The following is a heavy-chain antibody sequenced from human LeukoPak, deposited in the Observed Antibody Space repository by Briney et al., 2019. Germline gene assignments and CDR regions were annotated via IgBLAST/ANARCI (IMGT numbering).Heavy chain of an antibody. V-gene: IGHV3-7*01. CDR2: IKKDGSEK. D-gene: IGHD5-18*01. CDR3: ARHLSGVTGYTYGRGIDY. CDR1: GFTFSSYG. Sequence: GRSLRLSCAASGFTFSSYGMHWVRQAPGKGLELVANIKKDGSEKYYVDSVKGRLTISRDNAKTSLYLQMDSLRAEDTAVYYCARHLSGVTGYTYGRGIDYWGQGTLVTVSS. J-gene: IGHJ4*02.